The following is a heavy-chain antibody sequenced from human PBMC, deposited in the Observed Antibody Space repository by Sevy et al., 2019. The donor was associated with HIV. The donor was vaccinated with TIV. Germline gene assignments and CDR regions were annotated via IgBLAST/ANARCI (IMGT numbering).Heavy chain of an antibody. CDR3: ARDRDITFGGVDAIDI. J-gene: IGHJ3*02. V-gene: IGHV1-69*06. CDR2: ITPMFGTA. D-gene: IGHD3-16*01. CDR1: GGTFDTYS. Sequence: ASVKVSCKASGGTFDTYSISWLRQAPGQGLEWMGGITPMFGTAYYAQNFQGRVTIVADKSTSTAYMELRSLRFEDSAVLYCARDRDITFGGVDAIDIWGQGTMVTVSS.